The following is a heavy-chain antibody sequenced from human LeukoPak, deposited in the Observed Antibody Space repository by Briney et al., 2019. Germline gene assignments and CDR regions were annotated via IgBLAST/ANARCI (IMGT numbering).Heavy chain of an antibody. CDR1: GASVSSYY. CDR3: ATGYYEPFAT. D-gene: IGHD3-3*01. CDR2: ISDTGKT. Sequence: SETLSLTCTFSGASVSSYYWDCLRQTPGKGLEWIGYISDTGKTASNPSLKSRVSISLGPANKQFSLRLRSVTAADSAVYYCATGYYEPFATWGPGILVTVSS. V-gene: IGHV4-59*02. J-gene: IGHJ5*02.